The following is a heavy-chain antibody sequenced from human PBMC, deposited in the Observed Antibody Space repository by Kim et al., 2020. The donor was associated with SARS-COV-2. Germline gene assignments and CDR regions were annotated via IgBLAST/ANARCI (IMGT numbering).Heavy chain of an antibody. CDR2: IIPIFGTA. Sequence: SVKVSCKASGGTFSSYAISWVRQAPGQGLEWLGGIIPIFGTANYAQKFQGRVTITADESTSTAYMELSSLRSEDTAVYYFASLGGNTAMVKGYYYGMDVWGQGPTVTVSS. CDR1: GGTFSSYA. V-gene: IGHV1-69*13. D-gene: IGHD5-18*01. J-gene: IGHJ6*02. CDR3: ASLGGNTAMVKGYYYGMDV.